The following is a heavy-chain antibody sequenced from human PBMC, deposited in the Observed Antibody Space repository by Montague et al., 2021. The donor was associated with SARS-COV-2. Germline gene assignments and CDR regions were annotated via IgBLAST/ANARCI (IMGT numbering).Heavy chain of an antibody. Sequence: SETLSLTCAVYGGSFSGWYWSWVRQPPGKGLEWIGEINRRGNTIYNPSLKSRVAISVDTSKNQFSLKLSSVTAADTAVYSCARVVGDYDFWSGQYYYYYYMDVWGKGTTVTVSS. V-gene: IGHV4-34*01. J-gene: IGHJ6*03. CDR1: GGSFSGWY. CDR3: ARVVGDYDFWSGQYYYYYYMDV. D-gene: IGHD3-3*01. CDR2: INRRGNT.